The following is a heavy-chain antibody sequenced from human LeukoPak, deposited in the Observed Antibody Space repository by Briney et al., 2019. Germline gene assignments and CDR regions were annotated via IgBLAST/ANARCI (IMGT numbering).Heavy chain of an antibody. D-gene: IGHD3-3*01. CDR3: ASYDFWSGYYGYYFDY. V-gene: IGHV1-24*01. CDR1: GYTLTELS. CDR2: FDPEDGET. Sequence: ASVKVSCKVSGYTLTELSMHWVRQAPGKGLEWMGGFDPEDGETIYAQKFQGRVTMTEDTSTDAAYMELSSLRSEDTAVYYCASYDFWSGYYGYYFDYWGQGTLVTVSS. J-gene: IGHJ4*02.